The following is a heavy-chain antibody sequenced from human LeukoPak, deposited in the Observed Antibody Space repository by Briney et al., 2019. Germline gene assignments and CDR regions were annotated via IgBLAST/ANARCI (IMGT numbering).Heavy chain of an antibody. D-gene: IGHD2-21*01. V-gene: IGHV3-33*06. CDR3: AKEHIGYAAKGDMDV. J-gene: IGHJ6*03. Sequence: GGFLRLSCAASGFTFSTYGMHWVRQAPGKGLEWVAVIWFDGTNKYYADSVKGRFTISRDNSGNTLYLQMNSLTAEDTAVYYCAKEHIGYAAKGDMDVWGEGATVTVSS. CDR2: IWFDGTNK. CDR1: GFTFSTYG.